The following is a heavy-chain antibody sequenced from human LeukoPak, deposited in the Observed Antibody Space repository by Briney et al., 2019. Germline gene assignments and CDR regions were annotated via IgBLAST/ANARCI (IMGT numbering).Heavy chain of an antibody. CDR2: ISSNGGST. Sequence: GGSLRLSCAASGFTFSSYAMHWVRQAPGKGLEYVSAISSNGGSTFYANSVKGRFTISRDNSKNTLYLQMGSLRGEDMAVYYCARDRCSGDRCWRYFDNWAREPWSPSPQ. D-gene: IGHD2-15*01. J-gene: IGHJ4*02. V-gene: IGHV3-64*01. CDR1: GFTFSSYA. CDR3: ARDRCSGDRCWRYFDN.